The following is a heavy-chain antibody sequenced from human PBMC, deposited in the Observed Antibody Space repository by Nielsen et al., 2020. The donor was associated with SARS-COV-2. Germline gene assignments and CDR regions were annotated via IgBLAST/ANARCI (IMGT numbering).Heavy chain of an antibody. CDR1: GGSISGSNW. J-gene: IGHJ6*03. CDR2: IHHSGGT. V-gene: IGHV4-4*02. Sequence: SETLSLTCAVSGGSISGSNWWTWVRQSPGKGLEWIGEIHHSGGTGYNPSLKSRVTITADPSKNQFSLKVTSVNAADTAVYYCARRGPNYYSNSMDVWGKGATVTVSS. CDR3: ARRGPNYYSNSMDV.